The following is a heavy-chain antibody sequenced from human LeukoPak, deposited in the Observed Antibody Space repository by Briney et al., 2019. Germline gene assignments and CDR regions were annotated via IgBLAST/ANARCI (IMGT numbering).Heavy chain of an antibody. J-gene: IGHJ5*02. CDR3: VRDAGYCSSTSCYGGSWFDP. CDR1: GYTFTSYY. D-gene: IGHD2-2*01. CDR2: INPSGGST. V-gene: IGHV1-46*01. Sequence: GASVKVSCKASGYTFTSYYMHWVRQAPGQGLEWMGIINPSGGSTSYAQKFQGRVTMTRDTSTSTVYMELSSLRSEDTAVYYCVRDAGYCSSTSCYGGSWFDPWGQGTLVTVSS.